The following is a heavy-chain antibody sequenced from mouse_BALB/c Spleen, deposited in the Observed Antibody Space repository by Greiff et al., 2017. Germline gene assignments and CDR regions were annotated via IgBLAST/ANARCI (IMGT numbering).Heavy chain of an antibody. Sequence: VQLQQSGPELLKPGASGRISCKASGYPFTSYVMPWVKQKPGQGLEWIGYINPYNDGTKYNEKFKGKATLTSDKSSSTAYMELSSLTSEDSAVYYCARDTTATGQGYWGQGTTLTVSS. CDR1: GYPFTSYV. CDR3: ARDTTATGQGY. CDR2: INPYNDGT. D-gene: IGHD1-2*01. V-gene: IGHV1-14*01. J-gene: IGHJ2*01.